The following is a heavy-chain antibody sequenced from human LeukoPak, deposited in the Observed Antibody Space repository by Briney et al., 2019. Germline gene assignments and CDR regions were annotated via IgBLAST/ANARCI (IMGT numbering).Heavy chain of an antibody. J-gene: IGHJ4*02. CDR3: AKGLYRGSSVIDQ. V-gene: IGHV3-30*18. Sequence: GGSLRLSCAASGFXFSNYGIHWVRQAPGKGLEWVAGMSYDGSDKYHADSVKGRFTISRDNSNNTLYMQMNSLRAEDTAVYYCAKGLYRGSSVIDQWGQGTLVTVSS. CDR1: GFXFSNYG. D-gene: IGHD6-6*01. CDR2: MSYDGSDK.